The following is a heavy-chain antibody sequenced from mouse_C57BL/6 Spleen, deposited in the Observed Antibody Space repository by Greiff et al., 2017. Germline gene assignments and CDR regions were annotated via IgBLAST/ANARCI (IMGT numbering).Heavy chain of an antibody. D-gene: IGHD1-1*01. Sequence: VQLQQSGAELVRPGASVTLSCKASGYTFTDYEMHWVKQTPVHGLEWIGAIDPETGGTAYNQKFTGKAILTADKSSSTAYMELRSLTSEDSAVYYCTRRYYGSSPWFAYWGQGTLVTVSA. CDR1: GYTFTDYE. CDR2: IDPETGGT. V-gene: IGHV1-15*01. CDR3: TRRYYGSSPWFAY. J-gene: IGHJ3*01.